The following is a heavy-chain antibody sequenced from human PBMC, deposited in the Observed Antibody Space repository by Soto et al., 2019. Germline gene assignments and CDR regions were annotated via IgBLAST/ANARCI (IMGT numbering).Heavy chain of an antibody. CDR2: MNPNSGNT. J-gene: IGHJ6*03. V-gene: IGHV1-8*01. Sequence: ASVKVSCKASGYTFTSYDINCVRQATGQGLEWMGWMNPNSGNTGYAQKFQGRVTMTRNTPISTAYMELSSLRSEDTAVYYCASQGGCSGGSCYDMDVWGKGTTVTVSS. CDR3: ASQGGCSGGSCYDMDV. D-gene: IGHD2-15*01. CDR1: GYTFTSYD.